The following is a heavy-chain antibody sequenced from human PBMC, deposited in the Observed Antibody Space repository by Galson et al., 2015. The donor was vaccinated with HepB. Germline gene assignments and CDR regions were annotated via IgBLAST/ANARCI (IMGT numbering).Heavy chain of an antibody. Sequence: SVKVSCKASGFTFTSSAVQWVRQARGQRLEWIGWIVVGSGNTNYAQKFQERVTITRDMSTSTAYRELSSLRSEDTAVYYCAALSMQQLVDYWGQGTLVTVSS. J-gene: IGHJ4*02. CDR2: IVVGSGNT. CDR3: AALSMQQLVDY. CDR1: GFTFTSSA. D-gene: IGHD6-13*01. V-gene: IGHV1-58*01.